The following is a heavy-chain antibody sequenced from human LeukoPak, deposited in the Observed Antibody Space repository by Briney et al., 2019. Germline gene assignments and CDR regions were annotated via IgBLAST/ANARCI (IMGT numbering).Heavy chain of an antibody. Sequence: SQTLSLTCTVSGGSISSGGYYWSWIRQPPGKGLEWIGYIYHSGSTYYNPSLKSRVTISVDRSKNQFSLKLSSVTAADTAVYYCASSNCGGDCYNDYWGQGTLVTVSS. CDR2: IYHSGST. J-gene: IGHJ4*02. CDR3: ASSNCGGDCYNDY. V-gene: IGHV4-30-2*02. D-gene: IGHD2-21*02. CDR1: GGSISSGGYY.